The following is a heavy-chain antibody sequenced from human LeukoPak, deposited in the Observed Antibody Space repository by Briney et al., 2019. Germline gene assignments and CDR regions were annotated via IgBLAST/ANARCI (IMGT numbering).Heavy chain of an antibody. CDR3: ATFTTKNYMDV. Sequence: ASVKVSCKVSGYTLTELSMHWVRQAAGKGRGGMGGFDPEDGETIYAQKCQGRVTMTENTSTDTAYMELSSLRSEDTAVYYCATFTTKNYMDVWGKGTTVTVSS. J-gene: IGHJ6*03. CDR2: FDPEDGET. CDR1: GYTLTELS. D-gene: IGHD3-3*01. V-gene: IGHV1-24*01.